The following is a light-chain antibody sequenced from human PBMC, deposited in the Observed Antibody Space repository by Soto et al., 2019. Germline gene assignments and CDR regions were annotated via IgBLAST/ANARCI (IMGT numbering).Light chain of an antibody. CDR3: QQRSNWPIT. CDR1: QSVSSSTY. V-gene: IGKV3D-20*02. CDR2: DAS. Sequence: EIVLTQSPGTLSLSPGERATLTCRASQSVSSSTYLAWYQQKPGQAPRLLIYDASSRATGIPDRFSGSGSGTDFTLTISSLEPEDFAVYYCQQRSNWPITFGQGTRLEIK. J-gene: IGKJ5*01.